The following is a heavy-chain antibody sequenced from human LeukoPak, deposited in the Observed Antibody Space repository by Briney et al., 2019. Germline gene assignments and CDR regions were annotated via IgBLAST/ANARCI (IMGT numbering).Heavy chain of an antibody. D-gene: IGHD3-3*01. J-gene: IGHJ6*03. CDR3: ARDLGSLDDFWSGYYIGYMDV. CDR1: GFTFDDYG. Sequence: PGGSLRLSCAASGFTFDDYGMSWVRQAPGKGLEWVSGINWNGGSTGYADSVKGRFTISRDNAKNSLYLQMNSLRAEDTALYYCARDLGSLDDFWSGYYIGYMDVWGKGTTVTVSS. CDR2: INWNGGST. V-gene: IGHV3-20*04.